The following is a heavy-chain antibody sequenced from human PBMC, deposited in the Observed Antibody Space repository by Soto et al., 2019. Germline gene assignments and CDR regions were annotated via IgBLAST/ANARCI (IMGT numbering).Heavy chain of an antibody. CDR3: ATDSGSGSGSSVNNYLAC. CDR1: GFTFRSYG. J-gene: IGHJ4*01. V-gene: IGHV3-7*01. Sequence: PGGSLRLSCAASGFTFRSYGMSWVRQAPGKGLEWFATIKTDASEKKYVDSVKGRFTVSRDNAKNSLYLQMDSLRAEDTAVYYCATDSGSGSGSSVNNYLACCGPGTLVTVSS. CDR2: IKTDASEK. D-gene: IGHD3-10*01.